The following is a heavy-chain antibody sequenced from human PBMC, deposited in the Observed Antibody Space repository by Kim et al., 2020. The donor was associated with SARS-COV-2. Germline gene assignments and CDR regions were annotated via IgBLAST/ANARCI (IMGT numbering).Heavy chain of an antibody. CDR2: ISSSGSTI. CDR1: GFTFSDYY. J-gene: IGHJ3*02. CDR3: ARAPPYYYDSRVATDAFDS. D-gene: IGHD3-22*01. V-gene: IGHV3-11*01. Sequence: GGSLRLSCAASGFTFSDYYMSWIRQAPGKGLEWVSYISSSGSTIYYADSVKGRFTISRDNAKNSLYLQMNSLRAEDTAVYYCARAPPYYYDSRVATDAFDSWGRGTMVTVSS.